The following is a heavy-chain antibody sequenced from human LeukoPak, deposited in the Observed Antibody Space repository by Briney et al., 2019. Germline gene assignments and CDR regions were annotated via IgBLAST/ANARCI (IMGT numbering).Heavy chain of an antibody. CDR3: ATSSGYDDYGMDV. Sequence: GASVKVSFKVSGYTLTELSMHWVRQAPGKGLEWMGGFDPEDGETIYAQKFQGRVTMTEDTSTDTACMELSSLRSEDTAVYYCATSSGYDDYGMDVWGQGTTVTVSS. D-gene: IGHD6-19*01. CDR1: GYTLTELS. CDR2: FDPEDGET. V-gene: IGHV1-24*01. J-gene: IGHJ6*02.